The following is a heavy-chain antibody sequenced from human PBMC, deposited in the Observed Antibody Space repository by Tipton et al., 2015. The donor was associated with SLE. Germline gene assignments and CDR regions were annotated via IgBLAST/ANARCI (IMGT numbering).Heavy chain of an antibody. CDR3: ARDDSSAVDP. Sequence: TLSLTCTVSGGSISSGGYYWSWIRQHPGKGLEWIGYIYYSGSTYYNPSLKSRVTISVDTSKNQFSLKLSSVTAADTAVYYCARDDSSAVDPWGQGTLVTVSS. V-gene: IGHV4-31*03. CDR2: IYYSGST. J-gene: IGHJ5*02. CDR1: GGSISSGGYY. D-gene: IGHD3-22*01.